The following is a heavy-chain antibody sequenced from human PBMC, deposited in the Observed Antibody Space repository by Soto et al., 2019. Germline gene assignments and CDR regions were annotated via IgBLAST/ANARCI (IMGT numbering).Heavy chain of an antibody. CDR1: GFTLNEFG. V-gene: IGHV1-18*01. CDR3: AREEWFGQTPFDS. J-gene: IGHJ4*02. Sequence: QVQLVQSGAEVKKSGASVKVSCKASGFTLNEFGVSWVRQAPGQGLEWMGWISGHDGNTNFAQKYDGRVTMTIDSSTSTAYMELRNLRSDDTAMYYCAREEWFGQTPFDSWGQGTLVTVSS. CDR2: ISGHDGNT. D-gene: IGHD3-10*01.